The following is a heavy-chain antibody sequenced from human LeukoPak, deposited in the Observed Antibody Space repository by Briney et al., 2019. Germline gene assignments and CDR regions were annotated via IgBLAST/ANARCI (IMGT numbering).Heavy chain of an antibody. Sequence: GGSLRLSCAASGFTFSSYSMNWVRQAPGKGLEWVSYISSSSSTIYYADSVKGRFTISRDNAKNSLYLQMNSLRAEDTAVYYCARVTTVTYYYCYGMDVWGQGTTVTVSS. CDR3: ARVTTVTYYYCYGMDV. CDR2: ISSSSSTI. V-gene: IGHV3-48*01. J-gene: IGHJ6*02. CDR1: GFTFSSYS. D-gene: IGHD4-4*01.